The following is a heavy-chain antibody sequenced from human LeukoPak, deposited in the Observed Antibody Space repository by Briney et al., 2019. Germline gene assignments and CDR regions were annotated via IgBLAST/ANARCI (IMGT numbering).Heavy chain of an antibody. CDR3: AKARVFGVVPGTFDP. J-gene: IGHJ5*02. D-gene: IGHD3-3*01. Sequence: GGSLRLSCAASGFTFSSYGMHWVRQAPGKGLEWVAFIRYDGSNKYYADSVKGRFTISRDNSKNTLYLQMNSLRAEDTAVYYWAKARVFGVVPGTFDPWGQGTLVTVSS. V-gene: IGHV3-30*02. CDR2: IRYDGSNK. CDR1: GFTFSSYG.